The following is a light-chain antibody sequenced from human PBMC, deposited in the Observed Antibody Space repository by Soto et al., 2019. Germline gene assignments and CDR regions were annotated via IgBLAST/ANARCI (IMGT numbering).Light chain of an antibody. V-gene: IGKV1-39*01. CDR2: AAS. CDR3: QQSYSSPPT. J-gene: IGKJ2*01. CDR1: QSISSY. Sequence: DIQMTQSPSYLSASVGDRVTISCRASQSISSYLNWYQQKPGKVPNLLISAASNLQSGVPLRFSGSGSGTDFTLTISSLQPEDFATFYCQQSYSSPPTLGQGTKLEIK.